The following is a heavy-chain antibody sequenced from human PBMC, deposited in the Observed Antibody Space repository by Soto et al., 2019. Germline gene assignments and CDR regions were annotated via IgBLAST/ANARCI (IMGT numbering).Heavy chain of an antibody. CDR1: GGSFSGYY. V-gene: IGHV4-34*01. J-gene: IGHJ4*02. CDR2: INHSGST. CDR3: AREIVYFDY. D-gene: IGHD1-26*01. Sequence: SETLSLTCAVYGGSFSGYYWSWIRQPPGKGLEWIGEINHSGSTNYNPSLKSRVTISVDTSKNQFSLKLSSVTAADTAVYYCAREIVYFDYWGQGTLVTVPQ.